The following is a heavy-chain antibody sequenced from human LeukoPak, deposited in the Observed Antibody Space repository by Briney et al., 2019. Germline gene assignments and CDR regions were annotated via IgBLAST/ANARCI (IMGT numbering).Heavy chain of an antibody. Sequence: ASVKVSCKASGYTFTSYAMNWVRQAPGQGLEWMGWINTNTGNPTYAQGFTGRFVFSLDTSVSTAYLQISSLKAEDTAVYYCASQRGYCSGGSCYFPADTKFDPWGQGTLVTVSS. CDR3: ASQRGYCSGGSCYFPADTKFDP. J-gene: IGHJ5*02. CDR2: INTNTGNP. V-gene: IGHV7-4-1*02. CDR1: GYTFTSYA. D-gene: IGHD2-15*01.